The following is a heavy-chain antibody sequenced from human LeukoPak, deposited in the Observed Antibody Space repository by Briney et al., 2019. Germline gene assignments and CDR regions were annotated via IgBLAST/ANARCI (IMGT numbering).Heavy chain of an antibody. CDR1: GYTFTSYG. Sequence: APVKVSCTASGYTFTSYGISWVRQAPGQGLEWMGSISAYNGNTNYAQKLQGRVTMTTDTSTSTAYMELRSLRSDDTAVYYCARASWILGGFDYWGQGTLVTVSS. CDR3: ARASWILGGFDY. V-gene: IGHV1-18*01. CDR2: ISAYNGNT. D-gene: IGHD3-16*01. J-gene: IGHJ4*02.